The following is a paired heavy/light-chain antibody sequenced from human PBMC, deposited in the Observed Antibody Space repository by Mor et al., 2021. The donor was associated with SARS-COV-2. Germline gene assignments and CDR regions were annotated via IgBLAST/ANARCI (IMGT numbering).Heavy chain of an antibody. J-gene: IGHJ3*02. D-gene: IGHD3-10*01. V-gene: IGHV6-1*01. Sequence: QVQLQQSGPGLVKPSQTLSLTCAISGDSVSTNSAAWVWIRQSPSRGLEWLGRIYYRSRWYNDYALSVKSRVTINPDTSKNQFSLQLNSVTPEDTAVYYCACRFGNLGGGFHIWGQGTMVTVSS. CDR2: IYYRSRWYN. CDR1: GDSVSTNSAA. CDR3: ACRFGNLGGGFHI.
Light chain of an antibody. V-gene: IGKV2-29*02. CDR3: MQGIHLPYT. CDR1: QSLLFSDGKTY. Sequence: DIVVTQTPLSLSVTPGQPASISCKSSQSLLFSDGKTYLYWYLQKPGQSPQLLIYELSSRFSGVPDKFSGSGSGTNFTLKISRVEAEDFGVYYCMQGIHLPYTFGQGTRLEIK. J-gene: IGKJ2*01. CDR2: ELS.